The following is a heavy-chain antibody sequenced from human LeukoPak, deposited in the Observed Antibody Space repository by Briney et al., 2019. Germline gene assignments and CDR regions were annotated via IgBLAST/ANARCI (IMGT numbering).Heavy chain of an antibody. Sequence: SGPTLVNATQTLTLTCTFSGFSLSTSGVGVGWIRQPPGKALEWLALIYWDDDKRYSPSLKSRLTITKDTSKNQVVLTMTNMDPVDTATYYCAHIPGRGYSSGSLTGYWGQGTLVTVSS. CDR1: GFSLSTSGVG. V-gene: IGHV2-5*02. CDR2: IYWDDDK. J-gene: IGHJ4*02. D-gene: IGHD3-10*01. CDR3: AHIPGRGYSSGSLTGY.